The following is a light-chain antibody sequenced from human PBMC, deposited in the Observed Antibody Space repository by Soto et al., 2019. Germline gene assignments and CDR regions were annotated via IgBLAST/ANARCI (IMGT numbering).Light chain of an antibody. CDR1: SSDVGGYNY. CDR2: DVT. Sequence: QSALTQPASVSGSPGQSITISCTGTSSDVGGYNYVSWYQEHPGKAPKLMIYDVTNRPSGVSNRFSGSKSGNTASLTISGLQAEDEADYYCSSYTRFSPTYVFGTVTKVTVL. CDR3: SSYTRFSPTYV. V-gene: IGLV2-14*01. J-gene: IGLJ1*01.